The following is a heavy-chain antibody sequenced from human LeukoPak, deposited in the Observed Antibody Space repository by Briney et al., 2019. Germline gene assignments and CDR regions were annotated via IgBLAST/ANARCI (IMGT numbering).Heavy chain of an antibody. CDR1: GFTFRSYA. CDR2: ISGSGATT. J-gene: IGHJ5*02. V-gene: IGHV3-23*01. D-gene: IGHD3-22*01. CDR3: AKDRPLNYYDSSDPRSNWFDP. Sequence: PGGSLRLSCAASGFTFRSYAMTWVRQAPGKGLEWVSSISGSGATTYYADSVKGRFIISRDNSKNRLFLQMNSLRAEDTAIYYCAKDRPLNYYDSSDPRSNWFDPWGQGTLVTVSS.